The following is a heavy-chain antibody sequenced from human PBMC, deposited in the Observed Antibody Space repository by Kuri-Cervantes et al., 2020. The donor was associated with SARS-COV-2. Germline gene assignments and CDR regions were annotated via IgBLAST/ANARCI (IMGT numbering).Heavy chain of an antibody. Sequence: ASVKVSCKVSGYTLTELSMHWVRQAPGKGLEWMGGFDPEDGETIYAQKFQGRVTMTEDTSTDTAYMELSSLRSEDTAVYYCARASGYDWNARDRAAYMDVWGKGTTVTVSS. CDR2: FDPEDGET. V-gene: IGHV1-24*01. J-gene: IGHJ6*03. D-gene: IGHD5-12*01. CDR3: ARASGYDWNARDRAAYMDV. CDR1: GYTLTELS.